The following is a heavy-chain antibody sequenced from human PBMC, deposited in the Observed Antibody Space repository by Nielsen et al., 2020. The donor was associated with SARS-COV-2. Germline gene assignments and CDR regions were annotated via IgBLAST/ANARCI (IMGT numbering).Heavy chain of an antibody. CDR1: GDSVSSHSAA. Sequence: SQTLSLTCAISGDSVSSHSAAWNWLRQSPSRGLEWLGRTYYRSKWYNDYAVSVKSRITINPDTSKNQFPLQLNSVTPEDTAVYYCARGVPPQHYYLDYWGQGTLVTVSS. CDR3: ARGVPPQHYYLDY. V-gene: IGHV6-1*01. J-gene: IGHJ4*02. D-gene: IGHD6-13*01. CDR2: TYYRSKWYN.